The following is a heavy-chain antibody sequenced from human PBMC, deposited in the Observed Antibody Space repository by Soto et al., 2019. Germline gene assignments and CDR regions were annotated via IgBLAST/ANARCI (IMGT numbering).Heavy chain of an antibody. J-gene: IGHJ4*02. D-gene: IGHD3-16*01. CDR1: GASISSYY. V-gene: IGHV4-59*01. CDR2: IHYAGST. Sequence: PSETLSLTCNVSGASISSYYWSWIRQPPGKGLEWISYIHYAGSTNYNPSLKSRVTISVDTSKNQFALKLSSVTAADTAVYYCARMLRDGYNRIDFWGQGTLVTVSS. CDR3: ARMLRDGYNRIDF.